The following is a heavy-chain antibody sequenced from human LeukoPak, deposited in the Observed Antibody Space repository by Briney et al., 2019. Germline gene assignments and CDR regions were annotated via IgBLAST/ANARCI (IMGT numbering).Heavy chain of an antibody. D-gene: IGHD1-26*01. V-gene: IGHV3-23*01. CDR1: GFTFSSYA. Sequence: GGSLRLSCAASGFTFSSYAMSWVRQAPGKGLEWVSVISGGGGATYYADSVKGRFTISRDNSKNTLFLQMDSLRAEDTAVYYCARVGSGNFLGAFDIWGQGTMVTVSS. J-gene: IGHJ3*02. CDR3: ARVGSGNFLGAFDI. CDR2: ISGGGGAT.